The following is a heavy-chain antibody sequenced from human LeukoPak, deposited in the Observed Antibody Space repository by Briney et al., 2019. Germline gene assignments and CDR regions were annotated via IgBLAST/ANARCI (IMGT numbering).Heavy chain of an antibody. J-gene: IGHJ6*02. V-gene: IGHV1-2*04. CDR2: INPNSGGT. D-gene: IGHD5-18*01. CDR3: ARDYVRMDTAMSELYYYYGMDV. CDR1: GYTFTGYY. Sequence: ASVKVSCKASGYTFTGYYMHWVRQAPGQGLEWMGWINPNSGGTNYAQKFQGWVTMTRDTSISTAYMELSRLRSDDTAVYYCARDYVRMDTAMSELYYYYGMDVWGQGTTVTVSS.